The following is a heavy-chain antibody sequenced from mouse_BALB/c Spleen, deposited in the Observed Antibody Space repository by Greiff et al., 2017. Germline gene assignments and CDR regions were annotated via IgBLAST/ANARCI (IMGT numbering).Heavy chain of an antibody. D-gene: IGHD1-2*01. CDR3: ASSLLRLQAWFAY. J-gene: IGHJ3*01. Sequence: QVQLKESGPGLVAPSQSLSITCTVSGFSLTSYGVHWVRQPPGKGLEWLGVIWAGGSTNYNSALSSRLSISKDNSKSQVFLKMNSLQTDDTAMYYCASSLLRLQAWFAYWGQGTLVTVSA. V-gene: IGHV2-9*02. CDR2: IWAGGST. CDR1: GFSLTSYG.